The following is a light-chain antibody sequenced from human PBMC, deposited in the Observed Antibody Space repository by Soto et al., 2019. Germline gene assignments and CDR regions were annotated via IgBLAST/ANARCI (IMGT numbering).Light chain of an antibody. Sequence: DIVMTQTPLSSPVVLGQPASISCKSSQSLVHSNGHTYLTWIQQRPGRPPRLLIYRIFNRFFGVPDRFSGSGAGTEFTLKISAVEAEDVGVYYCLQTTAFPHTFGQGTTLEIK. J-gene: IGKJ2*01. CDR2: RIF. CDR3: LQTTAFPHT. CDR1: QSLVHSNGHTY. V-gene: IGKV2-24*01.